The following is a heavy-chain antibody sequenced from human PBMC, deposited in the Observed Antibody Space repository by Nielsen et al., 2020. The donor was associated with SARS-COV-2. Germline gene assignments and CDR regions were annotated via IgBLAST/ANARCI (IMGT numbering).Heavy chain of an antibody. CDR1: GFTFSSYG. CDR2: ISYDGSNK. V-gene: IGHV3-30*03. CDR3: ARIAKYYDSSGYYNYFDY. Sequence: GESLKISCAASGFTFSSYGMHWVRQAPGKGLEWVAVISYDGSNKYYADSVKGRFTISRDNSKNTLYLQMNSLRAEDTAVYYCARIAKYYDSSGYYNYFDYWGQGTLVTVSS. J-gene: IGHJ4*02. D-gene: IGHD3-22*01.